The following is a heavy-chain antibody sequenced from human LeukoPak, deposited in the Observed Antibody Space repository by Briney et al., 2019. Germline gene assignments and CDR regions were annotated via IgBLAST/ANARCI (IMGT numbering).Heavy chain of an antibody. CDR2: INPNSGGT. D-gene: IGHD5-18*01. CDR3: ARGSFSADAPLVLDYFHH. CDR1: GYTFTGYY. Sequence: ASVKVSFKASGYTFTGYYIHWVRQAPGQGLEWMGWINPNSGGTNYAQKFQGRVTMTRDTSISTAYMELSRLKSDDTAVYYCARGSFSADAPLVLDYFHHWGQGTLVTVSS. J-gene: IGHJ1*01. V-gene: IGHV1-2*02.